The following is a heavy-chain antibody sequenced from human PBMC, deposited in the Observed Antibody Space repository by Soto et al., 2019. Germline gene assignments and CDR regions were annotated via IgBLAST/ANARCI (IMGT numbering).Heavy chain of an antibody. CDR1: GGYITSDSYY. Sequence: PSETLSLTCTVSGGYITSDSYYWAWIRQPPGKGLEWIGSIYFSGSTYYNSALKSRLAISIDMSKNQFSLDLSSVTDADTAVYYCARHLSESGYDLNYWGQGTPVPSPQ. D-gene: IGHD5-12*01. CDR3: ARHLSESGYDLNY. CDR2: IYFSGST. J-gene: IGHJ4*02. V-gene: IGHV4-39*01.